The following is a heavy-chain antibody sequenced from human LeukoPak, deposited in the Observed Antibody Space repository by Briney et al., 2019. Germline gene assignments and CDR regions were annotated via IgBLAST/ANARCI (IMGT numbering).Heavy chain of an antibody. CDR1: GYTSTSYG. CDR3: ARDWVSSGWPRHFDY. V-gene: IGHV7-4-1*02. Sequence: ASVKVSCKASGYTSTSYGISWVRQAPGQGLEWMGWINTNTGNPTYAQGFTGRFVFSLDTSVSTAYLQISSLKAEDTAVYYCARDWVSSGWPRHFDYWGQGTLVTVSS. D-gene: IGHD6-19*01. CDR2: INTNTGNP. J-gene: IGHJ4*02.